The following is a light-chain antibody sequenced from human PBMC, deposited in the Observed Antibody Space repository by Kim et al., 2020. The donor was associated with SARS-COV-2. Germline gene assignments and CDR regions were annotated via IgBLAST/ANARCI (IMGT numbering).Light chain of an antibody. J-gene: IGLJ2*01. Sequence: APGKTARITCGGNNIGSKSVHWYQKKPGQAPVLVIYYDSDRPSGIPERFSGSNSGNTATLTISRVEAGDEADHYCQVWDSSSDHVVFGGGTKLTVL. CDR1: NIGSKS. CDR3: QVWDSSSDHVV. V-gene: IGLV3-21*04. CDR2: YDS.